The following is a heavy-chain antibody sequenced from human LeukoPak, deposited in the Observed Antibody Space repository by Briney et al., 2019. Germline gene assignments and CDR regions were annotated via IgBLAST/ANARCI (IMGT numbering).Heavy chain of an antibody. D-gene: IGHD4-17*01. CDR2: ITSRDGRT. CDR3: AKDPNGDYVGAFDF. V-gene: IGHV3-23*01. Sequence: GGSLRLSCAAPEFTFSRYAMTRVRQAPGKGLEWVSSITSRDGRTAYTDSVKGRFTVSRDNSKNTLYLQMNSLRVEDTAVYYCAKDPNGDYVGAFDFWGQGTLVTVSS. J-gene: IGHJ3*01. CDR1: EFTFSRYA.